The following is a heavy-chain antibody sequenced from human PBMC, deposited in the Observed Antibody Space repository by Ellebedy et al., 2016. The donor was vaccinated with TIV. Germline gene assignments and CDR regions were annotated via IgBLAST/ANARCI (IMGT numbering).Heavy chain of an antibody. J-gene: IGHJ4*02. D-gene: IGHD6-13*01. CDR1: GGSISNYY. CDR2: IYYTGST. Sequence: SETLSLTCTVSGGSISNYYWGWIRQPPGKGLEWIGTIYYTGSTYYNPSLKSRFTISVDTSKNQFSLKLTSVTAADTGVYYCARHRVGSWYYFDSWGQGTLVTVSS. V-gene: IGHV4-39*01. CDR3: ARHRVGSWYYFDS.